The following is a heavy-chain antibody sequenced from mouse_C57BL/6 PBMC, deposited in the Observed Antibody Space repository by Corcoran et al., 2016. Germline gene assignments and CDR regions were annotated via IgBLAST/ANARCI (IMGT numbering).Heavy chain of an antibody. CDR1: GYTFTTYG. D-gene: IGHD1-1*01. Sequence: QIQLVQSGPELKKPGETVKISCKASGYTFTTYGMSWVKQAPGKGLKWMGWINTYSGVPTYADDFKGRFAFSLETSASTAYLQINNLKNEDTATYFCARSKNPNYYGSSWWYFDVWGTGTTVTVSS. J-gene: IGHJ1*03. V-gene: IGHV9-3*01. CDR2: INTYSGVP. CDR3: ARSKNPNYYGSSWWYFDV.